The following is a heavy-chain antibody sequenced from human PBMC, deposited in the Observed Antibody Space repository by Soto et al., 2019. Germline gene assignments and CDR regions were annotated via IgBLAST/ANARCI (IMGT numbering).Heavy chain of an antibody. J-gene: IGHJ4*02. Sequence: QVQLVESGGGVVQPGRSLRLSCAASGFTFSSYGMHWVRQAPGKGLEWVAIFSYDGSSKYYADSVKGRFTISRDNSKNTLYLQMNSLRAEDTAVYYCAKDPDSGPGKWKEYYFDYWGQGTLVTVSS. CDR2: FSYDGSSK. CDR3: AKDPDSGPGKWKEYYFDY. D-gene: IGHD1-20*01. CDR1: GFTFSSYG. V-gene: IGHV3-30*18.